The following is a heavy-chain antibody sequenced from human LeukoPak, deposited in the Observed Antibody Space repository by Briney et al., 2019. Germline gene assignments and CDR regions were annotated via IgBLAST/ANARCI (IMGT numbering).Heavy chain of an antibody. CDR1: GGTFSSYA. V-gene: IGHV1-69*13. D-gene: IGHD6-6*01. CDR3: ARDPSRRFLVGSSSTGWFDP. CDR2: IIPIFGTA. Sequence: ASVKVSCKASGGTFSSYAISWVRQAPGQGLGWMGGIIPIFGTANYAQKFQGRVTITADESTSTAYMELSSLRSEDTAVYYCARDPSRRFLVGSSSTGWFDPWGQGTLVTVSS. J-gene: IGHJ5*02.